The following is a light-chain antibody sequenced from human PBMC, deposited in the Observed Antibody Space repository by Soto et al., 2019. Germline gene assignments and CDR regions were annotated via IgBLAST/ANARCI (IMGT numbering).Light chain of an antibody. J-gene: IGKJ2*01. V-gene: IGKV3-15*01. CDR2: GAS. Sequence: EIVMTQSPATLSVSPGERATLSCRASQSISSNLAWYRQKPCQAPRLLIYGASTRATGIPARFSGSGSGTEFTLTISSLQSEDFAVYYCQQYNNWPPRYTFGQGTKLEI. CDR3: QQYNNWPPRYT. CDR1: QSISSN.